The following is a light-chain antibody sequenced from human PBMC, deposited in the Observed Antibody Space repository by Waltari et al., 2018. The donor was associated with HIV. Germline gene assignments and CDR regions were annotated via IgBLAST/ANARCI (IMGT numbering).Light chain of an antibody. Sequence: QSALTQPPSASGSPGQSVTISCTGASSDIGSSNYVSWYQQYPGKAHKILSYEVNESTSGSPDRFSGSKSGNTASLTVSRLQSEDEGIYFCSSYRGANGWVFGGGTSLTV. CDR1: SSDIGSSNY. CDR2: EVN. J-gene: IGLJ3*02. CDR3: SSYRGANGWV. V-gene: IGLV2-8*01.